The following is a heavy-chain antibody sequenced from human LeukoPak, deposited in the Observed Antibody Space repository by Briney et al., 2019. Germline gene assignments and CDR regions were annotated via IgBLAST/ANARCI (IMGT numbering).Heavy chain of an antibody. Sequence: SETLSLTCTVSGGSISSSSYYWGWIRQPPGKGLEWIGSIYYSGSTYYNPSLKSRVTISVDTSKNQFSLKLSSVTAADTAVYYCARQGYGGNSRDYWGQGTLVTVSS. J-gene: IGHJ4*02. CDR2: IYYSGST. D-gene: IGHD4-23*01. CDR3: ARQGYGGNSRDY. V-gene: IGHV4-39*01. CDR1: GGSISSSSYY.